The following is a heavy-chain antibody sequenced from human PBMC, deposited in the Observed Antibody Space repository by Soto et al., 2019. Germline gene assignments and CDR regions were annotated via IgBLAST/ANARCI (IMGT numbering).Heavy chain of an antibody. Sequence: GGSLRLSCSASGFTFSSYAMHWVRQAPGKGLEYVSAISSNGGSTYYADSVKGRFTISRDNSKNTLYLQMSSLRAEDTAVYYCVLKEGSYDILTGYYYFDYWGQGTLGTVSS. CDR1: GFTFSSYA. CDR3: VLKEGSYDILTGYYYFDY. D-gene: IGHD3-9*01. V-gene: IGHV3-64D*06. CDR2: ISSNGGST. J-gene: IGHJ4*02.